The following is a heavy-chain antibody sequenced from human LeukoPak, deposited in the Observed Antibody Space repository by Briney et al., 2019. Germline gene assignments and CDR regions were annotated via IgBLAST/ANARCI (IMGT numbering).Heavy chain of an antibody. CDR3: ARVIAVAGTEDY. J-gene: IGHJ4*02. CDR2: ISSSSSYI. V-gene: IGHV3-21*01. D-gene: IGHD6-19*01. Sequence: GGSLRLSCAASGFTFSSYSMNWVRQARGKGLEWVSSISSSSSYIYYADSVKGRFTISRDNAKNSLYLQMNSLRAEDTAVYYCARVIAVAGTEDYWGQGTLVTVSS. CDR1: GFTFSSYS.